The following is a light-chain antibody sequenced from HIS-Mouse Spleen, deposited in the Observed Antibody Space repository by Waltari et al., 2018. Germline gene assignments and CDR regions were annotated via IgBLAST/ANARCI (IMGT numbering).Light chain of an antibody. CDR2: DAS. CDR3: QQYDNLPLT. V-gene: IGKV1-33*01. J-gene: IGKJ4*01. CDR1: KDIRNY. Sequence: DIQMTQSPSSLSASVGDRVTITCQASKDIRNYLNWYQQKPGKAPKLLIYDASNLETGGPSRFSGSGSGTDFTFTISSLQPEDIATYYCQQYDNLPLTFGGGTKVEIK.